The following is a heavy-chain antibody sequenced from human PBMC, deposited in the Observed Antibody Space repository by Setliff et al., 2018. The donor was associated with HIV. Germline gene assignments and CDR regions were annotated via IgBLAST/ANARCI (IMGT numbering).Heavy chain of an antibody. CDR1: GFTFSDYG. CDR3: ASARIPTGGTSTSLDY. V-gene: IGHV3-30*02. J-gene: IGHJ4*02. Sequence: GGSLRLSCEASGFTFSDYGMHWVRQAPGKGLEWVTFIRNDASNTYYADSVKDRFTISRDNSKNMVYLQMNTLRPEDTAVYYCASARIPTGGTSTSLDYWGQGTLVTVSS. CDR2: IRNDASNT. D-gene: IGHD1-1*01.